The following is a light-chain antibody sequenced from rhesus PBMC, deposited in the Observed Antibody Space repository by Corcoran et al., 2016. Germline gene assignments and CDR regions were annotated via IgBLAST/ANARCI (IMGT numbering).Light chain of an antibody. CDR2: KAS. V-gene: IGKV1-22*01. CDR1: QSISSW. J-gene: IGKJ1*01. CDR3: LQYSSSPWT. Sequence: DIQMTQSPSSLSASVGDTVTITCRASQSISSWLDWYQQKPGKAPKLLIYKASSLQSGVPSRFSGSGFGAEFTLTISSLQTEDFATYYWLQYSSSPWTFGQGTKVEIK.